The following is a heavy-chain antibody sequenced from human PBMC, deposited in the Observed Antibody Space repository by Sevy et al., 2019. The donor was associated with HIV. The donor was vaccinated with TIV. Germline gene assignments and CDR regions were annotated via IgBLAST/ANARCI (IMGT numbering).Heavy chain of an antibody. CDR1: GFTFSTYG. J-gene: IGHJ4*02. CDR3: GRAPRD. CDR2: ISSSTYI. V-gene: IGHV3-21*06. Sequence: GGSLRLSCAASGFTFSTYGMNWVRQAPGKGLEWVSSISSSTYISYADSVKGRFTISRDNAKSSLYLQMNRLRAEDTAVYYCGRAPRDWGQGTLVTVSS.